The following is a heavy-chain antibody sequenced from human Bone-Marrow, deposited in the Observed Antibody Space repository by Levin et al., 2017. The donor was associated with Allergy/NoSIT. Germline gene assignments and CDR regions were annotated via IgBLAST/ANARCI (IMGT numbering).Heavy chain of an antibody. CDR2: IYYSGST. J-gene: IGHJ4*02. CDR1: GGSISSSSYY. Sequence: SQTLSLTCTVSGGSISSSSYYWGWIRQPPGKGLEWIGSIYYSGSTYYNPSLKSRVTISVDTSKNQFSLKLSSVTAADTAVYYCARTYYDFWSGYFDYWGQGTLVTVSS. V-gene: IGHV4-39*07. D-gene: IGHD3-3*01. CDR3: ARTYYDFWSGYFDY.